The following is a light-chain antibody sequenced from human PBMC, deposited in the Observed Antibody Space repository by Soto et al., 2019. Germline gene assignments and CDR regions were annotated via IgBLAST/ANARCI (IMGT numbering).Light chain of an antibody. J-gene: IGKJ1*01. V-gene: IGKV1-5*03. CDR3: QQYHSYPWT. Sequence: DIQMTQSPSILSASVGDRVTITCRASQSISSWLAWFQQMPGQAPNLLIYKASNLQSGVPSRFRGSGSGTDFTLTITSLQPDDFATYYCQQYHSYPWTFGQGTRVDVK. CDR1: QSISSW. CDR2: KAS.